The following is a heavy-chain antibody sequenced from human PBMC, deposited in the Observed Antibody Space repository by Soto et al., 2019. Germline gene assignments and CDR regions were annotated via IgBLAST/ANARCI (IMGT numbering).Heavy chain of an antibody. Sequence: PSETLSLTCAVYGGSFSGYYWSWIRQPPGKGLEWIGEINHSGSTNYNPSLKSRVTISVDTSKNQFSLKLSSVTAADTAVYYCARRADFWSGLDYWAQGTPVTVSS. CDR1: GGSFSGYY. V-gene: IGHV4-34*01. CDR3: ARRADFWSGLDY. J-gene: IGHJ4*02. D-gene: IGHD3-3*01. CDR2: INHSGST.